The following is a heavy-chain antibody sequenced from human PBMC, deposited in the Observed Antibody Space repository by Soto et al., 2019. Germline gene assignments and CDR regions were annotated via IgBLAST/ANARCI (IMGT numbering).Heavy chain of an antibody. CDR1: GFTFTSSA. V-gene: IGHV1-58*02. CDR3: AAASSTSGGYYGMDV. D-gene: IGHD3-16*01. CDR2: IVVGSGHT. J-gene: IGHJ6*02. Sequence: QMQLVQSGPEVKKPGTSVKVSCKTSGFTFTSSAMQWVRQARGQGLEWIGWIVVGSGHTNHAQKFQERVTITRDMSTSTAYMELSSQRSEDTAMYYCAAASSTSGGYYGMDVWGQGTTVTVSS.